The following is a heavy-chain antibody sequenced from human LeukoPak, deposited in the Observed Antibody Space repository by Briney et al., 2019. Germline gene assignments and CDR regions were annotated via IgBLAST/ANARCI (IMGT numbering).Heavy chain of an antibody. J-gene: IGHJ3*02. D-gene: IGHD3-10*01. CDR1: GFTFTSYG. CDR3: ARGRSITLLRGVAMSDGFDI. V-gene: IGHV3-21*01. CDR2: IDTSGSYI. Sequence: GGSLRLSCTASGFTFTSYGMNWVRQAPGKGLDRASFIDTSGSYIYHGDSLKGRVTISRDNAKNSLYLQMNGLRAEDTAVYYCARGRSITLLRGVAMSDGFDIWGQGAMVTVSS.